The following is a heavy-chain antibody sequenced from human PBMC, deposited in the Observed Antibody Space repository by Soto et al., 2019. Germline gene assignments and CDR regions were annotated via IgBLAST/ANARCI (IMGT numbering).Heavy chain of an antibody. CDR3: ARIVVGATVDL. Sequence: PSKTLSLTCSFSGDSVSSDRYFWTRIRQPPGKGLEWIAYISYTGDTNYNPSLKSRVTISVDTSRNQFSLTLTSVTAADTAVYFCARIVVGATVDLWGQGSLVT. J-gene: IGHJ5*02. V-gene: IGHV4-61*01. D-gene: IGHD1-26*01. CDR2: ISYTGDT. CDR1: GDSVSSDRYF.